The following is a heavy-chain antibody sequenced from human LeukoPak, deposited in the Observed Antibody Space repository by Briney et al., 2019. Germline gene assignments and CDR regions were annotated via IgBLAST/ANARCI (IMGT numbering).Heavy chain of an antibody. Sequence: ASVKVSCKASGYTFSSYGISWVRQAPGQGLEWMGWISAYNGNTNYAQKLQGRVTMTTDTSTSTAYMELRSLRSDDTAVYYCARGMVRGVIQNYYYGMDVWGQGTTVTVSS. CDR2: ISAYNGNT. CDR3: ARGMVRGVIQNYYYGMDV. J-gene: IGHJ6*02. CDR1: GYTFSSYG. V-gene: IGHV1-18*01. D-gene: IGHD3-10*01.